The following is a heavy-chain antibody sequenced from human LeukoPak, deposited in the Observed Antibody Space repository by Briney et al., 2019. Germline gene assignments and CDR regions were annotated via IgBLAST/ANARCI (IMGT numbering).Heavy chain of an antibody. CDR3: ARGTLACSSTSCYYYFDY. J-gene: IGHJ4*02. CDR1: GGTLSSYA. V-gene: IGHV1-69*13. Sequence: SVKVSCKASGGTLSSYAISWVRQAPGQGLEWMGGIIPIFGTANYAQKFQGRVTITADESTSTAYMELSSLRSEDTAVYYCARGTLACSSTSCYYYFDYWGQGTLVTVSS. CDR2: IIPIFGTA. D-gene: IGHD2-2*01.